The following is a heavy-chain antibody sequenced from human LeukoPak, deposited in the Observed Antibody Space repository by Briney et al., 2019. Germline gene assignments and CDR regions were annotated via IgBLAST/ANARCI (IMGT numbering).Heavy chain of an antibody. V-gene: IGHV3-15*01. CDR3: TTILYCSSTSCYGR. D-gene: IGHD2-2*01. CDR1: GFTSSDAW. J-gene: IGHJ4*02. Sequence: GGSLRLSCAASGFTSSDAWMTWVRQAPGKGLEWVGRIKSKTDGGTTDYAAPVKGRFTISRDDSKNTLYLQMNSLKTEDTAVYYCTTILYCSSTSCYGRWGQGTLVTVSS. CDR2: IKSKTDGGTT.